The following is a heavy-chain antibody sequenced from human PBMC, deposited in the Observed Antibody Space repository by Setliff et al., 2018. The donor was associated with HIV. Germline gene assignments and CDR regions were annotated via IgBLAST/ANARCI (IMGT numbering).Heavy chain of an antibody. J-gene: IGHJ4*02. CDR1: GFSLATDGVA. CDR2: IYWDGDK. Sequence: SGPTLVNPTQTLTLTCDFSGFSLATDGVAVGWIRQPPGKGPEWLALIYWDGDKRYNPSLKDRLTITKATSNNHVVLMMSNMDPEDTATYYCTKDPTPVQLWFFSGYYSESWGQGTVVTVSS. CDR3: TKDPTPVQLWFFSGYYSES. D-gene: IGHD1-1*01. V-gene: IGHV2-5*02.